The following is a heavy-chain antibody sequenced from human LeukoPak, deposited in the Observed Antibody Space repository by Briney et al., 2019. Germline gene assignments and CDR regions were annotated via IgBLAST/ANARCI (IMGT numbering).Heavy chain of an antibody. CDR1: GGSFSGFY. CDR2: INHSGST. CDR3: ARLYDSSGYLDY. J-gene: IGHJ4*02. V-gene: IGHV4-34*01. D-gene: IGHD3-22*01. Sequence: SETLSLTCAVYGGSFSGFYWSWIRQPPGKGLEWIGEINHSGSTNYNPSLKSRVTISVDTSKNQFSLKLISVTAADTAVYYCARLYDSSGYLDYWGQGTLVTVSS.